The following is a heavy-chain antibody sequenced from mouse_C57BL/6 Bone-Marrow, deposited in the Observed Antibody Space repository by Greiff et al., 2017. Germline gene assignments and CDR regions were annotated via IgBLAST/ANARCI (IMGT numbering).Heavy chain of an antibody. CDR1: GYTFTSYW. D-gene: IGHD1-1*01. V-gene: IGHV1-52*01. Sequence: QVQLQQPGAELVRPGSSVKLSCKASGYTFTSYWMHWVKQRPIQGLEWIGNIDPSDSETHYNQKFKDKATLTVDKSSSTAYMQLSSLTSEDSAVYYCARYDYGSSYSYYFDYWGQGTTLTVSS. CDR3: ARYDYGSSYSYYFDY. J-gene: IGHJ2*01. CDR2: IDPSDSET.